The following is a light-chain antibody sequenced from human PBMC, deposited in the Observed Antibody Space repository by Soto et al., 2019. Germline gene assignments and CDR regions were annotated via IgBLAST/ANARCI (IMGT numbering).Light chain of an antibody. Sequence: DIQMTQSPSTLSASIGDRVTITCRASQTIGDWLAWYQQKPGKAPKLLIYRASNLESGVPSRFRGSGSGTEFTLTISSLQPDDFATYYCQQYNGYSRAFGQGTKVEIK. CDR3: QQYNGYSRA. CDR2: RAS. CDR1: QTIGDW. J-gene: IGKJ1*01. V-gene: IGKV1-5*03.